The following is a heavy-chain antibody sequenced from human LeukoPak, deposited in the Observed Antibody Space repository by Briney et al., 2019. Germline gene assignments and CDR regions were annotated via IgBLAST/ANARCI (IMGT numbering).Heavy chain of an antibody. CDR2: IYYSGTT. D-gene: IGHD6-13*01. J-gene: IGHJ5*02. CDR3: ASVIAAAGTPTRPNWFDP. V-gene: IGHV4-30-4*01. CDR1: GGSISSGDYY. Sequence: SQTLSLTCTVSGGSISSGDYYWSWLRQPPGKGLEWIGHIYYSGTTYYNPSLKSRVTISVDTSKNQFSLKLTSVTAADTAVYYCASVIAAAGTPTRPNWFDPWGQGTLVTVSS.